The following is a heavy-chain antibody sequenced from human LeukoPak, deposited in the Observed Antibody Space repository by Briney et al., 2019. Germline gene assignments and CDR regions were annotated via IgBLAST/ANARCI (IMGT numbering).Heavy chain of an antibody. D-gene: IGHD3-22*01. CDR2: IIPIFGTA. J-gene: IGHJ6*03. CDR3: ARGKDYYDSSGYPTVGYYMDV. V-gene: IGHV1-69*06. Sequence: GASVKVSCKASGHTFTSYGISWVRQAPGQGLEWMGGIIPIFGTANYAQKFQGRVTITADKSTSTAYMELSSLRSEDTAVYYCARGKDYYDSSGYPTVGYYMDVWGKGTTVTVSS. CDR1: GHTFTSYG.